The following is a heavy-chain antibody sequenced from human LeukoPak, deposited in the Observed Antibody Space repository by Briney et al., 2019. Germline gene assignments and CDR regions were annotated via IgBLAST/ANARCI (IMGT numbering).Heavy chain of an antibody. V-gene: IGHV4-4*02. CDR1: GDSINSLDS. CDR2: MYLSGTT. J-gene: IGHJ4*02. Sequence: SETLSLTCTVSGDSINSLDSWSWVRQPPGKGLEWIGEMYLSGTTHSNPSVKSRVTISIDKSKNQFFLNFSSVTAADTAVYYCAGLVGRYSSGLYYYYFDYWGQGTLVTVSS. CDR3: AGLVGRYSSGLYYYYFDY. D-gene: IGHD3-22*01.